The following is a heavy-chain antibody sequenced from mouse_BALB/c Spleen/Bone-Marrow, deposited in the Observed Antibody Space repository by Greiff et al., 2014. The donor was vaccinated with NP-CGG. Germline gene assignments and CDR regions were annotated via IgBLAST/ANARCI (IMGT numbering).Heavy chain of an antibody. CDR2: IHPNSGNT. CDR1: GYTFTSSW. CDR3: ARHHSSAWYFDY. D-gene: IGHD1-3*01. V-gene: IGHV1S130*01. Sequence: VQVVESGSVLVRPGASVKLSCKASGYTFTSSWMHWAKQRPGQALEWIGEIHPNSGNTNYNEKFKGKATLTVDTSSSIAYVDLSSLTSEDSAVYYCARHHSSAWYFDYWGQGTTLTVSS. J-gene: IGHJ2*01.